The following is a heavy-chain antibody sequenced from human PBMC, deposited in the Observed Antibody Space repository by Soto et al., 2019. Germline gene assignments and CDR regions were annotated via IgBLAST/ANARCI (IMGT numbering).Heavy chain of an antibody. J-gene: IGHJ4*02. Sequence: SETLSLTCAVSGGSISSGGYCWSWIRQPLGKGLEWIGYIYHSGSTYYNPSLKSRVTISVDTSKNQFSLNLSSVTAADTAVYFCARGRSDYFGSLPLDYWXQGTLVTVSS. V-gene: IGHV4-30-2*01. CDR3: ARGRSDYFGSLPLDY. CDR1: GGSISSGGYC. CDR2: IYHSGST. D-gene: IGHD3-10*01.